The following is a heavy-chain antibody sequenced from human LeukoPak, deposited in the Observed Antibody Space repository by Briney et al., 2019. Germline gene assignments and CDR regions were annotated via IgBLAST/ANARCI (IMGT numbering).Heavy chain of an antibody. V-gene: IGHV3-49*04. Sequence: GGSLRLSCAASGFTFSYAWMNWVRQVSGKGLEWVGFIRSKAYGETADYAASVKGRFTISRDDSKAIAYLQMNSLKTEDTAMYHCTRDRGAYNLYDYWGQGTLVTVSS. J-gene: IGHJ4*02. CDR3: TRDRGAYNLYDY. D-gene: IGHD1-1*01. CDR2: IRSKAYGETA. CDR1: GFTFSYAW.